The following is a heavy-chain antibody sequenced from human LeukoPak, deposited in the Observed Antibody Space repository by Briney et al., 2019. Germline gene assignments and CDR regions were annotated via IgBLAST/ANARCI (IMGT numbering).Heavy chain of an antibody. D-gene: IGHD5-24*01. CDR3: ARGVATIPFDY. CDR1: GFTFSDYY. V-gene: IGHV3-11*04. J-gene: IGHJ4*02. Sequence: GGSLRLSCAASGFTFSDYYMTWIRQAPGKGLEWVSYISSSGSTIYYTDSVKGRFTISRDNAKNSLYLQMNSLRAEDTAVFYCARGVATIPFDYWGQGTLVTVSS. CDR2: ISSSGSTI.